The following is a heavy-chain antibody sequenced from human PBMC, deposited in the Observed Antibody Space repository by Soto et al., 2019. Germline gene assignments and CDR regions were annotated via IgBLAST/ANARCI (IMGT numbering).Heavy chain of an antibody. CDR2: ISGSGGST. CDR1: GFTFSSYA. V-gene: IGHV3-23*01. J-gene: IGHJ6*01. D-gene: IGHD6-13*01. Sequence: VGSLRLSCAASGFTFSSYAMSWVRQAPGKGLEWVSAISGSGGSTYYADSVKGRFTISRDNSKNTLYLQMNSLRAEDTAVYYCAKDRSSRWPDYYYYRMEVSGQVTTLIV. CDR3: AKDRSSRWPDYYYYRMEV.